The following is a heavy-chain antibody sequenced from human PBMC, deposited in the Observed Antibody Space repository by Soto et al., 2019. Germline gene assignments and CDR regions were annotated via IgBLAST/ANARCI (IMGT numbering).Heavy chain of an antibody. CDR2: IYYSGST. J-gene: IGHJ6*02. CDR3: ARYSSSLYGMDV. D-gene: IGHD6-19*01. CDR1: GGSISSYY. Sequence: NPSETLSLTCTVSGGSISSYYWSWIRQPPGKGLEWIGYIYYSGSTNYNPSLKSRVTISVDTSKNQFSLKLSSVTAADTAVYYCARYSSSLYGMDVWGQGTTVTVSS. V-gene: IGHV4-59*01.